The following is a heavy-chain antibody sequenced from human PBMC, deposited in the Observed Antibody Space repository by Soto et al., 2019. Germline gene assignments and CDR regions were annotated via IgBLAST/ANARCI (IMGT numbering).Heavy chain of an antibody. J-gene: IGHJ4*02. Sequence: QVHLVQSGAEVRKPGASVKVSCKASGYTFSSYAMHWVRQAPGQRLEWMGWINADSGNTKSSQKFQDRVTISRDTFASTVYMALTSLRSEDTAVYYCARDTGDGTFDFWGQGTLVTVSS. V-gene: IGHV1-3*01. CDR3: ARDTGDGTFDF. D-gene: IGHD7-27*01. CDR1: GYTFSSYA. CDR2: INADSGNT.